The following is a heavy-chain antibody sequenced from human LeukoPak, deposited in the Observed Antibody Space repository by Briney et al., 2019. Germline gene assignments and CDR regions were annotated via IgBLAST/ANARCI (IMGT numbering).Heavy chain of an antibody. D-gene: IGHD2-15*01. CDR1: GGSIISGDSY. CDR2: IYYSGST. Sequence: KPSETLSLTCTVSGGSIISGDSYWSWIRQPPGQGLVWIGYIYYSGSTYFNPSLKSRVTISLDTSRHQFSLNLSSVIAADTAVYYCARDRTVVHTGVPFDIWGQGTMVTVSS. CDR3: ARDRTVVHTGVPFDI. V-gene: IGHV4-30-4*01. J-gene: IGHJ3*02.